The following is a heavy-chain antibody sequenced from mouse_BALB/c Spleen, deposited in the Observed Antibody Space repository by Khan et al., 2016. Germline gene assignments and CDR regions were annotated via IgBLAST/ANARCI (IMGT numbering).Heavy chain of an antibody. V-gene: IGHV8-8*01. CDR2: IWWDDDK. Sequence: QVTLKESGPGILQPSQTLSLTCSFSEFSLSTSGMGVGWIRQPSGKGLEWLAHIWWDDDKRYNPALKNRLTISKDTSSNQVFLKIASVDTADTATYYCARIEGGRAMDYWGQGTSVTVSS. D-gene: IGHD3-3*01. CDR1: EFSLSTSGMG. CDR3: ARIEGGRAMDY. J-gene: IGHJ4*01.